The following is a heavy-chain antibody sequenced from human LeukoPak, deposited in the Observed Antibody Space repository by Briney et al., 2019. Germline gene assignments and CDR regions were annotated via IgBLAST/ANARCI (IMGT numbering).Heavy chain of an antibody. D-gene: IGHD6-19*01. CDR3: ARQASSGWYGLWNWFDP. V-gene: IGHV5-51*01. Sequence: GESLKISCKGSGYSFTSCWIGWVRQMPGKGLEWMGIIYPGDSDTRYSPSFQGQVTISADKSISTAYLQWCSLKASDTAMYYCARQASSGWYGLWNWFDPWGQGTLVTVSS. J-gene: IGHJ5*02. CDR1: GYSFTSCW. CDR2: IYPGDSDT.